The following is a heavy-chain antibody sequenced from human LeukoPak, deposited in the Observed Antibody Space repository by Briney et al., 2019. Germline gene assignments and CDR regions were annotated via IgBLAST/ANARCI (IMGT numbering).Heavy chain of an antibody. CDR1: GGSVSSGSYY. CDR3: ARENKGIIDY. Sequence: SETLPLTCTVSGGSVSSGSYYWSWIRQPPGKGLEWIGYISNSGSTNYNPSLKSRVTISVDASKRQFSLKLSSVTAADTAVYYCARENKGIIDYWGQGTLVTVSS. CDR2: ISNSGST. V-gene: IGHV4-61*01. D-gene: IGHD3-10*01. J-gene: IGHJ4*02.